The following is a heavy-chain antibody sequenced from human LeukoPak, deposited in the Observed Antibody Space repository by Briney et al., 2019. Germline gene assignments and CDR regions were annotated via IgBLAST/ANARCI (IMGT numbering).Heavy chain of an antibody. D-gene: IGHD4-17*01. J-gene: IGHJ4*02. Sequence: GGSLRLSCAASGFTFSSYGMHWVRQAPGKGLEWVAFIRYDGSNKYYADSVKGRFTISRDNSKNTLYLQMNSLRAEDMALYYCAKGRGLSYDYGVDYWGQGTLVTVSS. CDR2: IRYDGSNK. V-gene: IGHV3-30*02. CDR3: AKGRGLSYDYGVDY. CDR1: GFTFSSYG.